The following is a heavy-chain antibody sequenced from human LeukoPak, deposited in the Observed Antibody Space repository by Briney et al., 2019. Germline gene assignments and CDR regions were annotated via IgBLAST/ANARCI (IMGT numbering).Heavy chain of an antibody. CDR1: GGTFSSYA. D-gene: IGHD6-19*01. Sequence: SVKVSCKASGGTFSSYAISWVRQAPGQGLEWMGGIIPIFGTANYAQKFQGRVTITADESTSTAYMELSSLRSEDTAVYYCARDRSIAVAAPSGAFDIWGQGTMVTVSS. J-gene: IGHJ3*02. V-gene: IGHV1-69*13. CDR3: ARDRSIAVAAPSGAFDI. CDR2: IIPIFGTA.